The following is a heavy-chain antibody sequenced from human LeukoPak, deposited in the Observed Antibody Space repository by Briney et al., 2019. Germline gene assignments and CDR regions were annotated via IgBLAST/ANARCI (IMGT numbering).Heavy chain of an antibody. D-gene: IGHD4/OR15-4a*01. CDR3: ARSDPGANNYYYYYMDV. Sequence: SETLSLTCTVSGGSISSGSYYWSWIRQPAGKGLEWIGRIYTSGSTNYNPSLKSRVTMSVDTSKNQFSLKLSSVTAADTAVYYCARSDPGANNYYYYYMDVWGKGTTVTVSS. J-gene: IGHJ6*03. CDR2: IYTSGST. V-gene: IGHV4-61*02. CDR1: GGSISSGSYY.